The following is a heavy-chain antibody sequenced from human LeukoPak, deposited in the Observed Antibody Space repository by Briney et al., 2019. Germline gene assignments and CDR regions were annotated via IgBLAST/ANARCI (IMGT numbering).Heavy chain of an antibody. D-gene: IGHD1-7*01. V-gene: IGHV3-30*18. CDR1: GFTFSNYW. J-gene: IGHJ4*02. CDR2: ISYDGSNK. Sequence: GGSLRLSCAASGFTFSNYWMSWVRQAPGKGLEWVAVISYDGSNKYYADSVKGRFTISRDNSKNTLYLQMNSLRAEDTAVYYCAKVRGFPQLELPYYWGQGTLVTVSS. CDR3: AKVRGFPQLELPYY.